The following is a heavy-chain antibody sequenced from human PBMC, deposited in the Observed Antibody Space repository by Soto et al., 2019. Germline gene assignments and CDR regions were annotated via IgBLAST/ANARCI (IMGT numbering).Heavy chain of an antibody. CDR2: MSYAGSYK. D-gene: IGHD6-6*01. Sequence: GGSLRLSCAVSGFTFSDYGMHWVRQAPGKGLAWVAVMSYAGSYKYYADSVKGRFTISRDLSGNTLFLQMNSLRLEDTAVYFCAKEMYSRTVLDSSSPWGDYWGQGTLVTVSS. CDR3: AKEMYSRTVLDSSSPWGDY. CDR1: GFTFSDYG. V-gene: IGHV3-30*18. J-gene: IGHJ4*02.